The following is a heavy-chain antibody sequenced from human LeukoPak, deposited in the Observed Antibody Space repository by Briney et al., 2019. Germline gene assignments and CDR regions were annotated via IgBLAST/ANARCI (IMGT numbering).Heavy chain of an antibody. D-gene: IGHD2-21*02. CDR1: GFTFSAYW. V-gene: IGHV3-30*18. Sequence: PGGSLRLSCAASGFTFSAYWMHWVRQAPGKGLEGVAVISYDGSNKYYADSVKGRFTISRDNSKNTLYLQMNSLRAEDTAVYYCAKDQPYCGGDCYPGLDYWGQGTLDTVSS. CDR3: AKDQPYCGGDCYPGLDY. J-gene: IGHJ4*02. CDR2: ISYDGSNK.